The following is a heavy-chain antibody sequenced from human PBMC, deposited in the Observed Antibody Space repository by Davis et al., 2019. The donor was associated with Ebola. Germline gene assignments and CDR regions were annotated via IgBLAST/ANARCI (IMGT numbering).Heavy chain of an antibody. D-gene: IGHD2-15*01. CDR1: GFTFSGSA. CDR2: IRSKANSYAT. Sequence: PGGSLRLSCAASGFTFSGSAMHWVRQASGKGLEWVGRIRSKANSYATAYAASVKGRFTISRDDSKNTAYLQMNSLKTEDMAVYYCTTLGYCSGGSCYSSFYWGQGTLVTVSS. CDR3: TTLGYCSGGSCYSSFY. J-gene: IGHJ4*02. V-gene: IGHV3-73*01.